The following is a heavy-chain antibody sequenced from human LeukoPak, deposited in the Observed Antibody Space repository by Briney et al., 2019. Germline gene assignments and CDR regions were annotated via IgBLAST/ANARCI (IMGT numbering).Heavy chain of an antibody. Sequence: PPETLSLTCTVSGGSISSHSRSWIRQPPGQGLEWIGCIYYRRSTNYNPSLKSRVTISVDTSKNQFSLKLSSVTAADTAVYYCARYCSGGSCYSYYFDYWGQGTLVTVSS. D-gene: IGHD2-15*01. V-gene: IGHV4-59*11. CDR2: IYYRRST. J-gene: IGHJ4*02. CDR3: ARYCSGGSCYSYYFDY. CDR1: GGSISSHS.